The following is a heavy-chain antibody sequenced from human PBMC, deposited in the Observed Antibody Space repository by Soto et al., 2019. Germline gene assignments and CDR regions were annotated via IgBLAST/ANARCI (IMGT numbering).Heavy chain of an antibody. V-gene: IGHV3-72*01. D-gene: IGHD3-10*01. Sequence: EVQLVESGGGVVQPGGSLRLSCAASGFIFGDHYMDWVRLAPGKGLEWVGLTRNKANSYSTEYAASVKGRFTISREDSTNSLYLQMNSLKTEYTDVYYCARSGGICIIRGADDTWGQLALGTVAS. CDR2: TRNKANSYST. CDR3: ARSGGICIIRGADDT. CDR1: GFIFGDHY. J-gene: IGHJ5*02.